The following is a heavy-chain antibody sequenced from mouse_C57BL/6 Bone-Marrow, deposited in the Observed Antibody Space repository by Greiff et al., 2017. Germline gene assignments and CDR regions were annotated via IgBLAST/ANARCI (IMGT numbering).Heavy chain of an antibody. J-gene: IGHJ3*01. Sequence: EVQLQQSGPELVKPGASVKISCTASGYTFTDYYMNWVQQSPGKRLEWVGYINPNSGGTSYTQTFKGKATLTVDNSSSTAYLELRSLTSEDSAVYYCASYGSSYMFAYWGQGTLVTVSA. CDR2: INPNSGGT. V-gene: IGHV1-26*01. D-gene: IGHD1-1*01. CDR3: ASYGSSYMFAY. CDR1: GYTFTDYY.